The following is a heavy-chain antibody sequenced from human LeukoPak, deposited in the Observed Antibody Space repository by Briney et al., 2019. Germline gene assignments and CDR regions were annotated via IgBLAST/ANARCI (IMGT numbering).Heavy chain of an antibody. CDR3: ARDRAGYCSGGSCYNWFDP. CDR2: INSDGSST. Sequence: PGGSLRLSCAASGFTFSSYWMHWVRQAPGKGLVWFSRINSDGSSTSYADSVKGRFTISRDNAKNTLYLQMNSLRAEDTAVYYCARDRAGYCSGGSCYNWFDPWGQGTLVTVSS. D-gene: IGHD2-15*01. CDR1: GFTFSSYW. V-gene: IGHV3-74*01. J-gene: IGHJ5*02.